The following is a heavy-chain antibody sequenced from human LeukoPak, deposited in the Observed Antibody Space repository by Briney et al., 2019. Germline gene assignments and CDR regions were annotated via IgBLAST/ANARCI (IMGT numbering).Heavy chain of an antibody. V-gene: IGHV1-69*04. CDR1: GGTFSSYA. J-gene: IGHJ3*02. D-gene: IGHD2-2*01. CDR2: IIPIFGIA. Sequence: SVKVSCKASGGTFSSYAISWVRQAPGQGLEWMGRIIPIFGIANYAQKFQGRVTITADKSTSTAYMGLSSLRSEDTAVYYCARGHIVVVPAASPGAFDIWGQGTMVTVSS. CDR3: ARGHIVVVPAASPGAFDI.